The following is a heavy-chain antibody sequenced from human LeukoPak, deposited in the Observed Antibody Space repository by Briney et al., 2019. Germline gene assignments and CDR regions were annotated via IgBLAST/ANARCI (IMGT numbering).Heavy chain of an antibody. J-gene: IGHJ1*01. V-gene: IGHV4-59*08. Sequence: SETLSLTCTVSGGSISSYYWSWIRQPPGKGLEWIGYIYYSGSTNYNPSLKSRVTISVDTSKNQFSLKLSSVTAADTAVYYCARHLGWVVPEYFQHWGQGTLVTVSS. D-gene: IGHD2-15*01. CDR1: GGSISSYY. CDR3: ARHLGWVVPEYFQH. CDR2: IYYSGST.